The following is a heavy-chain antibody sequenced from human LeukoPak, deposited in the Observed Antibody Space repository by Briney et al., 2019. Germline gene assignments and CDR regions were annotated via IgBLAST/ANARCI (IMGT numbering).Heavy chain of an antibody. V-gene: IGHV4-61*01. CDR3: ASYSSSWYAAYFDY. J-gene: IGHJ4*02. D-gene: IGHD6-13*01. CDR2: IYYSGST. CDR1: GGSISSSSYY. Sequence: SETLSLTCTVSGGSISSSSYYWSWIRQPPGKGLEWIGYIYYSGSTNYNPSLKSRVTISVDTSKNQFSLKLSSVTAADTAVYYCASYSSSWYAAYFDYWGQGTLVTVSS.